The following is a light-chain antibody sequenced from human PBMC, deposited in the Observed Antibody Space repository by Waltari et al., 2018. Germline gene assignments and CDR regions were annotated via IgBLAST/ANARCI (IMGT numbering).Light chain of an antibody. CDR2: WAS. CDR1: QSILYSANNKNY. J-gene: IGKJ1*01. CDR3: EHYYSTPRT. V-gene: IGKV4-1*01. Sequence: DIVMTQSPDSLAVSLGERATINCKSSQSILYSANNKNYLAWYQQKPGQPPKLLIYWASSRQSGVPDRFRGSGSGTDFTLTISGLQAEDVAVYYCEHYYSTPRTFGQGTRVEIK.